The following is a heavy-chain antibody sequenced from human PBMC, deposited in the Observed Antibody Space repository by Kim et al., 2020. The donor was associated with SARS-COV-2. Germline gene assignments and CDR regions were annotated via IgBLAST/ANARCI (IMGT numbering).Heavy chain of an antibody. CDR1: GFTFSSYG. CDR3: ARGYYDFWSGYYTTRPMDV. Sequence: GGSVRLSCAASGFTFSSYGMHWVRQAPGKGLEWVAVIWYDGSNKYYADSVKGRFTISRDNSKNTLYLQMNSLRAEDTAVYYCARGYYDFWSGYYTTRPMDVWGQGTTVTVSS. D-gene: IGHD3-3*01. V-gene: IGHV3-33*08. CDR2: IWYDGSNK. J-gene: IGHJ6*02.